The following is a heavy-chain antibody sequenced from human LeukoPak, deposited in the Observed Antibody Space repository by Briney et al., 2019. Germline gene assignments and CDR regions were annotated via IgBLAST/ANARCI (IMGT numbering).Heavy chain of an antibody. V-gene: IGHV1-46*01. J-gene: IGHJ4*02. CDR1: GYTFTSYW. Sequence: ASVKVSCKASGYTFTSYWIQWVRQAPGQGLEWMGLINPDGGSTAYAHRFQGRVIMTRDTFTSTAYMDLSSLRSEDTAVYHCVRAPRNSSTMLDFWGQGTLVTISS. CDR2: INPDGGST. D-gene: IGHD6-13*01. CDR3: VRAPRNSSTMLDF.